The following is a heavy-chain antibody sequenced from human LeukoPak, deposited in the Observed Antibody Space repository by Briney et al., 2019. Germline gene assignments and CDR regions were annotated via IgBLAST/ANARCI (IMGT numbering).Heavy chain of an antibody. J-gene: IGHJ4*02. Sequence: PGGSLRLSCAASGFTVSSNYMSWVRQAPGKGLEWVSVIYSGGSTYYADSVKGRFTISRDNAKNSLYLQMNSLRAEDTAVYYCARAKELLDYFDYWGQGTLVTVSS. V-gene: IGHV3-66*01. CDR1: GFTVSSNY. CDR2: IYSGGST. CDR3: ARAKELLDYFDY. D-gene: IGHD3-10*01.